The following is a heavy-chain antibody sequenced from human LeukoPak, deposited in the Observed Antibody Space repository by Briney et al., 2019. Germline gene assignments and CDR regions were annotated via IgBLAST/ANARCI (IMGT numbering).Heavy chain of an antibody. CDR2: IYYSGST. Sequence: SETLSLTCTVSGGSISSCYWSWIRQPPGKGLEWIGYIYYSGSTNYNPSLKSRVTISVDTSKNQFSLKLSSVTAADTAVYYCARTSITMVRGVIIKARYYFDYWGQGTLVTVSS. CDR3: ARTSITMVRGVIIKARYYFDY. V-gene: IGHV4-59*08. D-gene: IGHD3-10*01. J-gene: IGHJ4*02. CDR1: GGSISSCY.